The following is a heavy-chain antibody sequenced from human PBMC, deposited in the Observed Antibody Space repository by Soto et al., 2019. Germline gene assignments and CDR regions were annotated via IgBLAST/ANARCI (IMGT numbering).Heavy chain of an antibody. CDR2: IYHSGGT. Sequence: EPLSLTCAVSGYSISIGCYWGWIRQPPGKGLECIGSIYHSGGTYYNPSLKSRVTMSVDTSHNQFSLRLTSVTAADTAVYYCARIGYCCGTSFHPFDSYFDLWGRGTLVTVS. D-gene: IGHD2-2*03. CDR3: ARIGYCCGTSFHPFDSYFDL. V-gene: IGHV4-38-2*01. J-gene: IGHJ2*01. CDR1: GYSISIGCY.